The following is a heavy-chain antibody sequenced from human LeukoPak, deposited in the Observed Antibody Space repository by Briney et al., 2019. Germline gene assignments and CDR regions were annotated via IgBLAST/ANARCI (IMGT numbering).Heavy chain of an antibody. CDR1: GGTFSSYA. V-gene: IGHV1-69*13. D-gene: IGHD2-2*01. J-gene: IGHJ5*02. Sequence: GASVKVSCKASGGTFSSYAISWVRQAPGQGLEWMGGIIPIFGTANYAQKFQGRVTITADESTSTAYMELSSLRSEDTAVYYCARELGERCSSTSCYARVNWFDPWGQGTLVTVSS. CDR3: ARELGERCSSTSCYARVNWFDP. CDR2: IIPIFGTA.